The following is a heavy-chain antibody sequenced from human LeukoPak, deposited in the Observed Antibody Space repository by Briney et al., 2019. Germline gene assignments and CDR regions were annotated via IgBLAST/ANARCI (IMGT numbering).Heavy chain of an antibody. CDR3: ARSGDSSAYYSF. CDR1: GASIRSHH. D-gene: IGHD3-22*01. J-gene: IGHJ4*02. V-gene: IGHV4-59*11. CDR2: VYYVGST. Sequence: SETLSLACTVSGASIRSHHWTWIRQPPGKGLEWIGNVYYVGSTSYSPSLKSRVTISLDTSKNQYSLEMNSVTAADTAVYYCARSGDSSAYYSFWGQGILVTVSS.